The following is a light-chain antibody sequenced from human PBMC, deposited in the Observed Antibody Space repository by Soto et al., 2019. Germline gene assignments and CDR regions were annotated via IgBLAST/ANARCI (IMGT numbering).Light chain of an antibody. CDR2: AAS. J-gene: IGKJ4*01. Sequence: DILLIQSPATLSASVGDRITITCRASENIFKFLAWYQQRSGSAPNLLIYAASDLEKGLPSRFSRSGSGTEFTLTIDNLQPNDSATYFCQHYHSHSITFGGGTQVDVK. V-gene: IGKV1-5*01. CDR3: QHYHSHSIT. CDR1: ENIFKF.